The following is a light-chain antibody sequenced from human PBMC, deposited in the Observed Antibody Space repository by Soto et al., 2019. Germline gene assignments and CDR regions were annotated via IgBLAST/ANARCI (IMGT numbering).Light chain of an antibody. Sequence: LTQPRSVSGSPGQSVTICCTGTSSDFGGYNYVSWYQHHPGKAPKLMIYDVSERPSGVPDRFSGSKSGNTASLTISGLQAEDEADYYCCSYAGTFYVFGTGTKVTVL. V-gene: IGLV2-11*01. CDR3: CSYAGTFYV. J-gene: IGLJ1*01. CDR1: SSDFGGYNY. CDR2: DVS.